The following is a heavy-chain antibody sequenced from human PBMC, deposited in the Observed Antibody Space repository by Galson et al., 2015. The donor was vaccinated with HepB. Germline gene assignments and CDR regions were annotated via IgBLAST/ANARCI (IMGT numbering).Heavy chain of an antibody. D-gene: IGHD3-22*01. CDR1: GFTVSSNY. CDR2: IYSGGST. J-gene: IGHJ3*02. CDR3: VGWSYGSGYYYEVDAFDI. Sequence: SLRLSCAASGFTVSSNYMSWVRQAPGKGLEWVSVIYSGGSTYYADSVKGRFTISRDNSKNTLYLQMNSLRAEDTAVYYCVGWSYGSGYYYEVDAFDIWGQGTMVTVSS. V-gene: IGHV3-53*01.